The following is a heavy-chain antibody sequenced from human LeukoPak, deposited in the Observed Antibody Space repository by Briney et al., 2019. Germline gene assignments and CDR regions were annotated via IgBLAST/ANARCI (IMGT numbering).Heavy chain of an antibody. CDR1: GGSITSGTYF. CDR3: ARQVGSYYFDY. CDR2: ISDGGDT. Sequence: PSETLSLTCSVSGGSITSGTYFWGWIRQAPGKGLEWIATISDGGDTYYNPSLKSRGFISIDTSRNQFSLKLRSVTAADTAVYYCARQVGSYYFDYWGQGTLVTVSS. V-gene: IGHV4-39*01. J-gene: IGHJ4*02. D-gene: IGHD1-26*01.